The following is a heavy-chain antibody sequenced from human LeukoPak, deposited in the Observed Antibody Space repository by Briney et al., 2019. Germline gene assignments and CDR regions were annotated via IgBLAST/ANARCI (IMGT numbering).Heavy chain of an antibody. D-gene: IGHD3-10*01. CDR2: IIPIFGTA. CDR3: ARDSRRWELQNYYYYMDV. J-gene: IGHJ6*03. V-gene: IGHV1-69*13. CDR1: GGTFSSYA. Sequence: SVKVSCKASGGTFSSYAISWVRQAPGQGLEWMGGIIPIFGTANYGQKFQGRVTITADESTRTAYMELSSLRSEDTAVYYCARDSRRWELQNYYYYMDVWGKGTTVTISS.